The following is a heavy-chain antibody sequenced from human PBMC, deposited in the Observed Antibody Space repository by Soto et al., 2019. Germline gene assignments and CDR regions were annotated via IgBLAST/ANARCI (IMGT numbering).Heavy chain of an antibody. J-gene: IGHJ3*02. CDR3: ARVERGTATTVVDAFDI. Sequence: QVQLQQWGAGLLKPSETLSLTCAVYGGFVTSGSYYWSWIRQPPGKGLEWIGEMSHSGGTHFNPSLTSRVIISVDTSKNQFTLKMSSVTAADTALYYCARVERGTATTVVDAFDIWGPGTMVTVSS. V-gene: IGHV4-34*01. CDR2: MSHSGGT. D-gene: IGHD1-1*01. CDR1: GGFVTSGSYY.